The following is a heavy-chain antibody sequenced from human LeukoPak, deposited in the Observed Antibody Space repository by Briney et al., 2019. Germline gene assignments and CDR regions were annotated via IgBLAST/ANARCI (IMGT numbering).Heavy chain of an antibody. CDR2: ISGSGGST. CDR1: GFTFNSYA. D-gene: IGHD6-13*01. J-gene: IGHJ4*02. V-gene: IGHV3-23*01. CDR3: AKDVAAAGPTPFDY. Sequence: HPGGSLRLSCAASGFTFNSYAMSWVRQAPGKGLEWVSAISGSGGSTYYADSVKGRFTISRDNSKNTLYLQMNSLRAEDTAVYYCAKDVAAAGPTPFDYWGQGTLVTVSS.